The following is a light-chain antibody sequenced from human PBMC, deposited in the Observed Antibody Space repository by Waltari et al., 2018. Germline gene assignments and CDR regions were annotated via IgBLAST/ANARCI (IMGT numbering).Light chain of an antibody. CDR3: QQYHESPPIT. Sequence: ELVMTQSPATLSVSPGERATLSCRASQSISSQLAWYQQKPGQAPRLLSYGASTRATGIPARFSGSGSGTEFTLTISSLQSEDFAVYFCQQYHESPPITFGPGTKVDIK. V-gene: IGKV3-15*01. CDR2: GAS. CDR1: QSISSQ. J-gene: IGKJ3*01.